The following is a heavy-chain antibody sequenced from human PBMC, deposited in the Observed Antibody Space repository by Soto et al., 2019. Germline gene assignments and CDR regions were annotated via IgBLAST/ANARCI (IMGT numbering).Heavy chain of an antibody. D-gene: IGHD5-12*01. V-gene: IGHV1-18*04. J-gene: IGHJ5*02. CDR2: ISAYNGNT. Sequence: AASVKVSCKASGYTFTSYGISWVRQAPGQGLEWMGWISAYNGNTNYAQKLQGRVTMTTDTSTSTAYMELRSLRSDDTAVYYCARDFVWDIVATSNWFDPWGQGTLVTVSS. CDR3: ARDFVWDIVATSNWFDP. CDR1: GYTFTSYG.